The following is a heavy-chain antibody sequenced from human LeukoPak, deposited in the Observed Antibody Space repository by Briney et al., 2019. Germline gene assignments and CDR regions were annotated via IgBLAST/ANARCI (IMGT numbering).Heavy chain of an antibody. J-gene: IGHJ4*02. Sequence: PGGSLRLSCAASGFTFSSYWMHWVRQAPGKGLVWVSRINSDGSSTSYADSVKGRFTISRDNAKNTLYLQMNSLRAEDTAVYYCARADTEYYYDSSGYYYDYWGQGTLVTVSP. CDR1: GFTFSSYW. D-gene: IGHD3-22*01. V-gene: IGHV3-74*01. CDR3: ARADTEYYYDSSGYYYDY. CDR2: INSDGSST.